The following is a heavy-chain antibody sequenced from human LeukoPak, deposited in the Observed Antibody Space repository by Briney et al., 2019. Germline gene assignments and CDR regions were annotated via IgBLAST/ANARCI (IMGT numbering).Heavy chain of an antibody. CDR3: ARSGGSLDY. V-gene: IGHV4-4*02. CDR1: GGTISSSNW. CDR2: IYHSGST. Sequence: SETLSLTCTISGGTISSSNWWSWVRQPPGKGLEWIGEIYHSGSTNYNPSLKPRVTISIDKSKNQFSLKLTSVTAADTAVYYCARSGGSLDYWGQGTLVTVSP. D-gene: IGHD5-12*01. J-gene: IGHJ4*02.